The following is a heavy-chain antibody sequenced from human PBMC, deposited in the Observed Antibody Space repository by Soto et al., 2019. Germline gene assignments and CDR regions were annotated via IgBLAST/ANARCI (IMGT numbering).Heavy chain of an antibody. CDR2: ISGSGGST. CDR1: GFTFSSYA. V-gene: IGHV3-23*01. J-gene: IGHJ4*02. CDR3: AKEGSGSYHPIDY. Sequence: EVQLLESGGGLVQPGGSLRLSCAASGFTFSSYAMSWVRQPPGKGLEWVSGISGSGGSTYSADSVKGRFTISRDNSKRTLDLQMNSLTADDTAVYYCAKEGSGSYHPIDYWGQGTLVTVSS. D-gene: IGHD1-26*01.